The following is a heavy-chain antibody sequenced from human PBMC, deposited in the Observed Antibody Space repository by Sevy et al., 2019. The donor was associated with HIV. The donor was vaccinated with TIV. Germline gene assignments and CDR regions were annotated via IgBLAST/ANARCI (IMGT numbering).Heavy chain of an antibody. V-gene: IGHV4-61*01. D-gene: IGHD3-22*01. CDR1: GGSVSSGSYY. J-gene: IGHJ4*02. CDR3: ARGSNYYESSGYYR. CDR2: IYYSGST. Sequence: SETLSLTCTVSGGSVSSGSYYWSWIRQPPGKGLEWIGYIYYSGSTNYNPSLKSRVTLSVDTSKNQFSLKLSSVTAADTAVYYCARGSNYYESSGYYRWGQGTLVTVSS.